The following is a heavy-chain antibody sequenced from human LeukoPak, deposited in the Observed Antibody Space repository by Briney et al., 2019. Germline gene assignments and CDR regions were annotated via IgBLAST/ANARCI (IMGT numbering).Heavy chain of an antibody. CDR3: ARLPGSGYFDY. V-gene: IGHV4-39*01. CDR2: VYYTGSM. CDR1: GGSISSGTYY. Sequence: SSETLSLTCTVSGGSISSGTYYWGWIRQPPGKGPEWVATVYYTGSMYYNPSLKGRVTVSVDTSKNQFSLKLSSVTAADTAVYYCARLPGSGYFDYWGQGILVTVSS. D-gene: IGHD3-22*01. J-gene: IGHJ4*02.